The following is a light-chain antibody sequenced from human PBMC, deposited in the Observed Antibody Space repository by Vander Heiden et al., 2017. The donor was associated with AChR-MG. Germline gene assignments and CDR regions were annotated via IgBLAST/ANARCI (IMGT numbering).Light chain of an antibody. V-gene: IGLV3-1*01. J-gene: IGLJ2*01. CDR2: QDS. CDR3: QAWDSSTAV. CDR1: KLGYKS. Sequence: SYELTQPHSVSVSPGQTASITCSGDKLGYKSDCWYQQKPCQAPVLVIYQDSKRPSGIPERFSGSNSGNTATLTICGTQAMDEADYYCQAWDSSTAVFGGGTKLNVL.